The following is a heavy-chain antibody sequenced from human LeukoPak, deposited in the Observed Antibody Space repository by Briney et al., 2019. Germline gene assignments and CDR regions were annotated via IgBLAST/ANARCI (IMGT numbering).Heavy chain of an antibody. J-gene: IGHJ3*02. CDR2: IYYSGST. CDR3: ARAESSGWGHDAFDI. Sequence: SETLSLTCTVSGGSISSGGYYWSWIRQHPGKGLEWIGYIYYSGSTYYNPSLKSRVTISVDTSKNQFSLKLSSVTAADTAVYYCARAESSGWGHDAFDIWGQGTMVTVSS. CDR1: GGSISSGGYY. V-gene: IGHV4-31*03. D-gene: IGHD6-19*01.